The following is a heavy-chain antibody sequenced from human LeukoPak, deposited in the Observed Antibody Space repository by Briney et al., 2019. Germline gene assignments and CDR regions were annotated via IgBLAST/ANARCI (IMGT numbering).Heavy chain of an antibody. CDR3: AKGIYSSGWSYFDY. J-gene: IGHJ4*01. CDR2: LSGSGITT. Sequence: GGSLRPSCAASGFTFSNSAMSWVRQAPGKGLEWVSTLSGSGITTYYADSVRGRFTISRDNSKNTLYLQMNSLRAEDTAVYYCAKGIYSSGWSYFDYWGHGTLVTVSS. V-gene: IGHV3-23*01. CDR1: GFTFSNSA. D-gene: IGHD6-19*01.